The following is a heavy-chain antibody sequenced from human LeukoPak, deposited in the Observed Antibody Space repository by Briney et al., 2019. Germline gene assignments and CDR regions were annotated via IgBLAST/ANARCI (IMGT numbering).Heavy chain of an antibody. J-gene: IGHJ4*02. CDR3: ARHRRLPPEDKWLVPPPLFDV. CDR2: FHYSGST. Sequence: SETQSLTCSVSGASVTIYHWSGIRRPPGKDLEWIGYFHYSGSTTKNRSLKGRFTISLETSKNHVSLRLNSVTAADTALYFFARHRRLPPEDKWLVPPPLFDVWGQGSLVTVPS. CDR1: GASVTIYH. V-gene: IGHV4-59*08. D-gene: IGHD6-19*01.